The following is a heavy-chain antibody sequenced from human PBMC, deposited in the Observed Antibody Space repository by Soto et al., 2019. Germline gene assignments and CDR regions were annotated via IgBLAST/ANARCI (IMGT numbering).Heavy chain of an antibody. CDR1: GYTFTSYD. CDR2: MNPNSGNT. V-gene: IGHV1-8*01. CDR3: ALYHIGFGVVAAKFENY. D-gene: IGHD2-15*01. Sequence: QVPLVQSGAEVKKPGASVKVSCKASGYTFTSYDINWVRQATGQGLEWMGWMNPNSGNTGYAQKFQGRVTMTRNTSISTAYMELSSLRSEDTAVYYCALYHIGFGVVAAKFENYWGQGTLVTVSS. J-gene: IGHJ4*02.